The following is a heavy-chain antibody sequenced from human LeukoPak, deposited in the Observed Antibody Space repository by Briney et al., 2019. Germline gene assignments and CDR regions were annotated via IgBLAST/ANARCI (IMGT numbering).Heavy chain of an antibody. CDR1: GGSFSGYY. CDR3: ARADYVWGSYRTRYYFDY. D-gene: IGHD3-16*02. CDR2: INHSGST. V-gene: IGHV4-34*01. Sequence: SETLSLTCAVYGGSFSGYYWSWIRQPPGKGLEWIGEINHSGSTNYNPSLKSRVTISADTSKNQFSLKLSSVTAADTAVYYCARADYVWGSYRTRYYFDYWGQGTLVTVSS. J-gene: IGHJ4*02.